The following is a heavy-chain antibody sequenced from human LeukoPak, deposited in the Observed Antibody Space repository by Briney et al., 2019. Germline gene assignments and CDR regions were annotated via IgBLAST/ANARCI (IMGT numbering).Heavy chain of an antibody. V-gene: IGHV3-20*04. D-gene: IGHD3-10*01. CDR1: GFTFDDYG. Sequence: PGGSLRLSCAASGFTFDDYGMSWVRQAPGKGLEWVSGINWNGGSTGYADSVKGRFTISRDNAKNSLYLQMNSLRAEDTAVYYCARDSYGSGSYYSDYWGQGTLVTVSS. J-gene: IGHJ4*02. CDR2: INWNGGST. CDR3: ARDSYGSGSYYSDY.